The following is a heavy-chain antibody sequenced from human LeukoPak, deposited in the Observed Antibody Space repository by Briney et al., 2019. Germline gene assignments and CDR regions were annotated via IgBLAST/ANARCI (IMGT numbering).Heavy chain of an antibody. V-gene: IGHV1-2*06. CDR1: GYSFAGYF. J-gene: IGHJ4*02. Sequence: ASVKVSCKTSGYSFAGYFIHWVRQAPGQGLQWMGRINPNSGGTEYEQSFQGRVTMTRDTSIGTAYVEVSTLISDDTAVYYCARDLSSTSNWEFDYWGQGTLVTVSS. D-gene: IGHD1-26*01. CDR2: INPNSGGT. CDR3: ARDLSSTSNWEFDY.